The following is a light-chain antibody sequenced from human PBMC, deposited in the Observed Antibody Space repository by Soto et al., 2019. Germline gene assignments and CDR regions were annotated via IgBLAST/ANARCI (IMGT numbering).Light chain of an antibody. CDR2: DVS. J-gene: IGLJ2*01. CDR3: SSYTSTTTLV. V-gene: IGLV2-14*01. Sequence: QSVLTQPASVSGSPGQSITISCTGSSSDLGSYNSVSWYQQHPGRVPKLMIYDVSNRPSRVSHRFSGSKSGNTASLTISGPQAEDEADYYCSSYTSTTTLVFGGGTKLTVL. CDR1: SSDLGSYNS.